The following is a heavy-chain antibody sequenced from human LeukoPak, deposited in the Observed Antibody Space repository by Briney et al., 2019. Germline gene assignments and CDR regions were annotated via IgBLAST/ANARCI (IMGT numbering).Heavy chain of an antibody. CDR3: AREENGDPYYFDY. Sequence: SETLSLTCTVSGGPISSGSYYWSWIRQPAGKGLEWIGRIYTSGSTNYNPSLKSRVTISVDTSKNQFSLKLSSVTAADTAVYYCAREENGDPYYFDYWGQGTLVTVSS. CDR1: GGPISSGSYY. CDR2: IYTSGST. V-gene: IGHV4-61*02. J-gene: IGHJ4*02.